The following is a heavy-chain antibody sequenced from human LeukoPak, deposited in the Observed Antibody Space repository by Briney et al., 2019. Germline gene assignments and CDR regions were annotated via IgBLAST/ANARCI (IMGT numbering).Heavy chain of an antibody. J-gene: IGHJ6*03. Sequence: ASVKVSCKASGGTFSSYAISWVRQAPGQGLEWMGGIIPIFGTANYAQKFQGRVTITADESTSTAYMELSSLRSEDTAVYYCARADTAMATAYYYMDVWGKGTTVTVSS. CDR3: ARADTAMATAYYYMDV. V-gene: IGHV1-69*13. CDR2: IIPIFGTA. D-gene: IGHD5-18*01. CDR1: GGTFSSYA.